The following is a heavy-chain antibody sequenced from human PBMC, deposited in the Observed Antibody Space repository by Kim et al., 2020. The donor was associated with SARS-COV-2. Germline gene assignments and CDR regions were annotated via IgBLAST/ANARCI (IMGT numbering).Heavy chain of an antibody. Sequence: KYYADSVKGRFTISRDNFKNTVHLQMNDLRTEDTARYYCATERWSWEPPKHWGQGVLVFVS. V-gene: IGHV3-30*02. CDR3: ATERWSWEPPKH. CDR2: K. D-gene: IGHD2-21*01. J-gene: IGHJ4*01.